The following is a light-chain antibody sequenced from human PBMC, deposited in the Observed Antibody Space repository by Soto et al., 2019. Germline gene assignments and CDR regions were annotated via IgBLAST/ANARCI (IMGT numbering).Light chain of an antibody. CDR2: DAS. Sequence: AIQLSQSPSSLSASVGDRVTITCRARQGISSALAWYQQKPGKAPKLLIYDASSLESGVPSRFSGSGSGTDFTLTISSLQPEDFATYYCQQFNNYQFTFGPGTKVDIK. V-gene: IGKV1D-13*01. CDR1: QGISSA. J-gene: IGKJ3*01. CDR3: QQFNNYQFT.